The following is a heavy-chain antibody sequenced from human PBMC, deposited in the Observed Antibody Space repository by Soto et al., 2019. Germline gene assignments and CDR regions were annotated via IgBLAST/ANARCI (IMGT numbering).Heavy chain of an antibody. D-gene: IGHD6-19*01. CDR2: IYWDDDK. J-gene: IGHJ4*02. V-gene: IGHV2-5*02. CDR3: AHRGPVTGFDY. Sequence: QITLKESGPTLVKPTQTLTLTCTFSGFSLSTDGLGVGWIRQPPGKALEWLALIYWDDDKRYSPSLKSRLTITKDTYKNQVVLTMTNMDPVDTATYYCAHRGPVTGFDYWGQGTLVTVSS. CDR1: GFSLSTDGLG.